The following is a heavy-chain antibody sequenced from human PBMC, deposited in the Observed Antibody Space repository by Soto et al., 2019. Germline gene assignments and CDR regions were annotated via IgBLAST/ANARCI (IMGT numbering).Heavy chain of an antibody. Sequence: EASVKVSCKASGYTFTSYYMHWVRQAPGQGLEWMGIINPSGGSTSYAQKFQGRVTMTRDTSTSTVYMELSSLRSEDTAVYYCARAYSNRYYYYGMDVWGQGTTVTVSS. CDR2: INPSGGST. V-gene: IGHV1-46*01. CDR3: ARAYSNRYYYYGMDV. CDR1: GYTFTSYY. D-gene: IGHD4-4*01. J-gene: IGHJ6*02.